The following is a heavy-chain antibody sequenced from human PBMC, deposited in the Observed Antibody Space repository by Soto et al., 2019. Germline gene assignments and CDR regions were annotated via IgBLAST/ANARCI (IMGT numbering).Heavy chain of an antibody. D-gene: IGHD6-25*01. CDR3: ARPPLTGYSYYYYGMDV. CDR1: GFTFSSCG. Sequence: GGSLRLSCAASGFTFSSCGMHWVRQAPGKGLEWVAVIWYDGSNKYYADSVKGRFTISRDNSKNTLYLQMNSLRAEDTAVYYCARPPLTGYSYYYYGMDVWGQGTTVTVSS. V-gene: IGHV3-33*01. CDR2: IWYDGSNK. J-gene: IGHJ6*02.